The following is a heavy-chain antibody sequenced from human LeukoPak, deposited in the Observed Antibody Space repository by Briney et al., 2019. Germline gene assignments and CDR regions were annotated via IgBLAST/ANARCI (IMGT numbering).Heavy chain of an antibody. CDR3: APFKTVVTPPLLNWFDP. D-gene: IGHD4-23*01. V-gene: IGHV4-39*01. J-gene: IGHJ5*02. Sequence: SETLSLTCTVSGGSISSSSYYWGWIRQPPGKGLEWIGSIYYSGSTYYNPSLKSRVAISVDTSKNQFSLKLSSVTAADTAVYYCAPFKTVVTPPLLNWFDPWGQGTLVTVSS. CDR1: GGSISSSSYY. CDR2: IYYSGST.